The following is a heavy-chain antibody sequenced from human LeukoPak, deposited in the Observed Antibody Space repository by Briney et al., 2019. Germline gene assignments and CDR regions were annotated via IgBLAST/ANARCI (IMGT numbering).Heavy chain of an antibody. Sequence: ASVKVSCKASGYTFTSYVIHWVRQAPGQRLEWMGWINAGNGNTKYSQEFQDRVTITRDTSASTAYMELSSLRSEDTAVYYCASDPMVTPEQNPNPVDYWGQGTLVTVSS. V-gene: IGHV1-3*03. D-gene: IGHD1-14*01. CDR2: INAGNGNT. J-gene: IGHJ4*02. CDR1: GYTFTSYV. CDR3: ASDPMVTPEQNPNPVDY.